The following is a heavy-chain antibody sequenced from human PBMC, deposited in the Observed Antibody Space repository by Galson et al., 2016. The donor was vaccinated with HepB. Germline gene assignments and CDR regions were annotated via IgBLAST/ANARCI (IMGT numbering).Heavy chain of an antibody. CDR1: GFSFTGYW. Sequence: QSGAEVKKPGESLRISCKGSGFSFTGYWINWVRQMPGKGPEWMGRIDPSDSYTNYSPSFQGHVTISADKSISTAYLQWSSLKASDTAMYYCARYCSSTSCYAFASDAFDIWGQGTMVTVSS. J-gene: IGHJ3*02. CDR2: IDPSDSYT. D-gene: IGHD2-2*01. CDR3: ARYCSSTSCYAFASDAFDI. V-gene: IGHV5-10-1*01.